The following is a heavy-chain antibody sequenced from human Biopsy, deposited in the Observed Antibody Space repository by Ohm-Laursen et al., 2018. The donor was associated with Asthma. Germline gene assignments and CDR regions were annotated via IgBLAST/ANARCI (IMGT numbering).Heavy chain of an antibody. CDR3: ARTYFDFLTGQVHDAFAI. J-gene: IGHJ3*02. CDR1: GYTFINYA. D-gene: IGHD3-9*01. Sequence: SVKVSCKASGYTFINYAIHWVRQAPGHSLEWMGWINAANGNTKYSQKFQGRLTISRDTSASTAYMDLSSLRSEDTAVYYCARTYFDFLTGQVHDAFAIWGQGTMVIVSS. V-gene: IGHV1-3*01. CDR2: INAANGNT.